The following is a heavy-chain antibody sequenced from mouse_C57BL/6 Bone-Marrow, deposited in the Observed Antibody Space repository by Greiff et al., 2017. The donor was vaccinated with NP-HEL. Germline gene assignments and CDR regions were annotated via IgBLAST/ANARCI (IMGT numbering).Heavy chain of an antibody. J-gene: IGHJ3*01. V-gene: IGHV3-1*01. CDR2: ISYSGST. CDR3: ARDAYFLGFAY. CDR1: GYSITSGYD. Sequence: EVQRVESGPGMVKPSQSLSLPCTVTGYSITSGYDWHWIRHFPGNKLEWMGYISYSGSTNYNPSLKSRISITHDTSKNHFFLKLNSVTTEDTATYYCARDAYFLGFAYWGQGTLVTVSA. D-gene: IGHD6-5*01.